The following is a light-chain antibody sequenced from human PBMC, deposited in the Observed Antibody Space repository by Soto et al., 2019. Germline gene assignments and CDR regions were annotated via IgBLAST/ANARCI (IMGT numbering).Light chain of an antibody. CDR2: GAS. Sequence: EIVRTQSPATLSVSPGERVTLSCKASRSVSSDLAWYQQKPGQAPRLLIYGASTRATDIPARFSGTGSGTEFTLTISSLQSEDFAVYYCQQYNTWPPLTFGGGTKVEI. CDR1: RSVSSD. J-gene: IGKJ4*01. CDR3: QQYNTWPPLT. V-gene: IGKV3-15*01.